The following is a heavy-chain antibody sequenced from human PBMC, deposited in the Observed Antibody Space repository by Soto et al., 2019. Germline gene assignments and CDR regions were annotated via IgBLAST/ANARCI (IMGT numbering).Heavy chain of an antibody. V-gene: IGHV3-23*01. Sequence: GGSLRLSCAASGFTFSSYAMSWVRQAPGKGLEWVSAITSGGSTYFADSVKGRFTISRDNSKNTLSLQMNSLRAEDTAVYYCAKADYSYSWAPGDYWGQGTLVTVSS. J-gene: IGHJ4*02. CDR3: AKADYSYSWAPGDY. CDR1: GFTFSSYA. CDR2: ITSGGST. D-gene: IGHD6-13*01.